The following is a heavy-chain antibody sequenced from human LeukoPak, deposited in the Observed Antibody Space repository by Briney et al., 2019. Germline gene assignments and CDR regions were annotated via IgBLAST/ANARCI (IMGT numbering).Heavy chain of an antibody. Sequence: ASVKVSYKASGYTFTGYHIHWVRQTPGQRHDWMERINPNSGDTNHPQKIQGKVTMTRDTSNNTAYMELCRLRSDDTVVYYCARDYCSSTSCLFDYWGQGTLVTVSS. V-gene: IGHV1-2*05. D-gene: IGHD2-2*01. CDR1: GYTFTGYH. CDR2: INPNSGDT. J-gene: IGHJ4*02. CDR3: ARDYCSSTSCLFDY.